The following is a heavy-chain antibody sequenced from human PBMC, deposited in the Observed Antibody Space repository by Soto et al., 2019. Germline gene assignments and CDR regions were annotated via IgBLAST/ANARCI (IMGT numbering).Heavy chain of an antibody. Sequence: EVQLLESGGGLAQPGGSLRLSCAASGFTFSSYAMSWVRQAPGKGLEWVSGISGGGGSTYYADSVKGRFTISRDKSQNTLYLQMDSLRAEDTAVYYCAKRVAAPGTHYYFDSWGQGTLVTVSS. D-gene: IGHD6-13*01. CDR3: AKRVAAPGTHYYFDS. J-gene: IGHJ4*02. V-gene: IGHV3-23*01. CDR1: GFTFSSYA. CDR2: ISGGGGST.